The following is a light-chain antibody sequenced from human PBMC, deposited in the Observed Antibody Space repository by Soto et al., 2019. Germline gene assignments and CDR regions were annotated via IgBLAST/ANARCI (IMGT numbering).Light chain of an antibody. J-gene: IGKJ4*01. V-gene: IGKV1-39*01. CDR2: AAS. Sequence: DIQMTQSPSSLSASVGDIVTITCRASQSISSYLNWYQQKPGKAPKLLIYAASSLQSGVTSRFSVSGSGTDFTLTISSLQPEDFATYYCQQSYSTPPTFGGGTKVEIK. CDR1: QSISSY. CDR3: QQSYSTPPT.